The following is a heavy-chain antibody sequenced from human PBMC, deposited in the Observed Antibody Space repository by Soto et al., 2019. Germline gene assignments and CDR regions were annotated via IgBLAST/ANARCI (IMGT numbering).Heavy chain of an antibody. CDR1: GGTFSSYT. V-gene: IGHV1-69*02. CDR2: IIPILGIA. D-gene: IGHD3-10*01. Sequence: QVQLVQSGAEVKKPGSSVKVSCKASGGTFSSYTISWVRQAPGQGLEWMGRIIPILGIANYAQKFQGRVTISADKSTRTAYMELSSLRSEDTAVYYWARGVRSGSYYPNWFDPWGQGTLVTVSS. CDR3: ARGVRSGSYYPNWFDP. J-gene: IGHJ5*02.